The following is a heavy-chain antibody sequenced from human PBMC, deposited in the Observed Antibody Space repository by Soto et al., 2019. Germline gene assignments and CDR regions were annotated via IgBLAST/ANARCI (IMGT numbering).Heavy chain of an antibody. Sequence: ASGTLSPTCTVSCGSISNYYWNWSRQSPGKGLEWIGYIYSSGSTHYNPSLQNRVTISIDTSKNQVSLKLTSVNAADTAVYYCTRGGDAYKNGHWGQGTLVTVSS. CDR1: CGSISNYY. J-gene: IGHJ4*02. CDR2: IYSSGST. CDR3: TRGGDAYKNGH. D-gene: IGHD2-21*01. V-gene: IGHV4-59*01.